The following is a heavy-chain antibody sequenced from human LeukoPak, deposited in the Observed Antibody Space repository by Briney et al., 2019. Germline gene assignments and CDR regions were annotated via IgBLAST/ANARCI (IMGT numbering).Heavy chain of an antibody. CDR3: ARDRVQEEGMDV. CDR1: GGSISSSSYY. V-gene: IGHV4-39*07. CDR2: IYYSGST. J-gene: IGHJ6*02. Sequence: KSSETLSLTCTVSGGSISSSSYYWGWIRQPPGKGLEWIGSIYYSGSTYYNPSLKSRVTISVDTSKNQFSLKLSSVTAADTAVYYCARDRVQEEGMDVWGQGTTVTVSS.